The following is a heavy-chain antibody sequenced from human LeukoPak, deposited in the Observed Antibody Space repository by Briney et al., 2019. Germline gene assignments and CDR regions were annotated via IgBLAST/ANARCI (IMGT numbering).Heavy chain of an antibody. D-gene: IGHD3-10*01. CDR2: ISGSGGST. CDR1: GFTFSNYA. Sequence: GGSLRLSCAASGFTFSNYAMNWVRQAPGKGLEWVSAISGSGGSTYYADSVKGRFTTSRDNSKNTLYLQMNSLRAEDTAVYYCAKVLLWFVPFDYWGQGTLVTVSS. V-gene: IGHV3-23*01. CDR3: AKVLLWFVPFDY. J-gene: IGHJ4*02.